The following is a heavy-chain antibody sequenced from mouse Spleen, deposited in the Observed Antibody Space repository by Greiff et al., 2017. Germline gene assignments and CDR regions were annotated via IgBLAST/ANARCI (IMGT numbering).Heavy chain of an antibody. D-gene: IGHD2-1*01. Sequence: VQLVESGPGLVAPSQSLSITCTVSGFSLTNYAVHWVRQSPGKGLEWLGVIWSDGSTDYNAAFISRLSISKDNSKSQVFFKMNSLQADDTAIYYCARNWVIYYGNYEFAYWGQGTLVTVSA. V-gene: IGHV2-4-1*01. CDR3: ARNWVIYYGNYEFAY. J-gene: IGHJ3*01. CDR2: IWSDGST. CDR1: GFSLTNYA.